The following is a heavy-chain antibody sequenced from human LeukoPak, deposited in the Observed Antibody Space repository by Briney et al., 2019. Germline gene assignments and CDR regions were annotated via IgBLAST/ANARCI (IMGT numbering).Heavy chain of an antibody. CDR3: ARERAYGVRGVGWFDS. V-gene: IGHV3-21*01. J-gene: IGHJ5*01. D-gene: IGHD3-10*01. CDR2: ISSSSSYI. CDR1: GFTSSSYS. Sequence: PGGSLRLACAASGFTSSSYSMNWVRQAPGKGLEWVSSISSSSSYIYYADSVKGRFTISRANAKNSLYLQMNSLRAEDTAVYYCARERAYGVRGVGWFDSWGQGALVTVSS.